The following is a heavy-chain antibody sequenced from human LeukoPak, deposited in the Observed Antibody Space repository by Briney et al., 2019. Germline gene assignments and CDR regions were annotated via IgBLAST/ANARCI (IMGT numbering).Heavy chain of an antibody. J-gene: IGHJ6*03. CDR3: ARVPGSSYEVAPYYMDV. CDR2: IYSGGST. CDR1: GFTVSSNY. D-gene: IGHD6-13*01. Sequence: GGSLRLSCAASGFTVSSNYMRWVRQAPGKGLEWVSVIYSGGSTYYADSVKGRFTISRDNSKNTLYLQMNSLRAEDTAVYYCARVPGSSYEVAPYYMDVWGKGTTVTVSS. V-gene: IGHV3-66*02.